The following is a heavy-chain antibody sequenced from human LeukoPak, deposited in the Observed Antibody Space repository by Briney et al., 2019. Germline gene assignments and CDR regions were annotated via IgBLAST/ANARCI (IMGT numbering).Heavy chain of an antibody. J-gene: IGHJ1*01. CDR3: AKKVVVGATSPYSNFQD. CDR2: ISGSGVTT. D-gene: IGHD1-26*01. CDR1: GFTFSSYA. Sequence: GGSLRLSCEASGFTFSSYAMSWVRQAPGKGLEWVSAISGSGVTTHYAGSVKGRFSISRDNSKNTLYLQMNSLRAEDTALYYCAKKVVVGATSPYSNFQDWGQGTLVTVSS. V-gene: IGHV3-23*01.